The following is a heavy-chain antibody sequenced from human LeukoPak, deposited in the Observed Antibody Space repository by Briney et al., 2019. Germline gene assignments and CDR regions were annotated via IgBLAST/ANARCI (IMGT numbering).Heavy chain of an antibody. Sequence: ASVKVSGKASGYTFTSYGISWVRQAPGQGLEWMGWISAYNGNTNYAQKLQGTVTMTTDTSTSTAYMELRSLRSDDTAVYYCTREEYGAYVPIDYWGQGTLVTVSS. CDR3: TREEYGAYVPIDY. J-gene: IGHJ4*02. CDR1: GYTFTSYG. V-gene: IGHV1-18*01. CDR2: ISAYNGNT. D-gene: IGHD4-17*01.